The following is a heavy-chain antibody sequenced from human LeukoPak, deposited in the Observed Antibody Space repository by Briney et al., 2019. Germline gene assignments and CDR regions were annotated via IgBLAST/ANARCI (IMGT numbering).Heavy chain of an antibody. CDR3: ARDLLVDIVATMDY. V-gene: IGHV3-21*01. D-gene: IGHD5-12*01. CDR1: GFTFGNYA. J-gene: IGHJ4*02. Sequence: PGGSLRLSRAASGFTFGNYAMNWVRQAPGKGLEWVSSISSSSSYIYYADSVKGRFTISRDKAKNSLYLQMNSLRAEDTAVYYCARDLLVDIVATMDYWGQGTLVTVSS. CDR2: ISSSSSYI.